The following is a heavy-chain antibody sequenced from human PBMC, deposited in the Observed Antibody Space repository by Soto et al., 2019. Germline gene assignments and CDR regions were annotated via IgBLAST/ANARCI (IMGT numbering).Heavy chain of an antibody. D-gene: IGHD3-10*01. J-gene: IGHJ3*02. Sequence: GGSLRLSCAASGFTFSSYSMNWVRQAPGKGLEWVSSISSSSSYIYYADSVKGRFTISRDNAKNSLYLQMNSLRAEDTAVYYCARGRITMVRGPDAFDIWGQGTIVTVSS. V-gene: IGHV3-21*01. CDR2: ISSSSSYI. CDR1: GFTFSSYS. CDR3: ARGRITMVRGPDAFDI.